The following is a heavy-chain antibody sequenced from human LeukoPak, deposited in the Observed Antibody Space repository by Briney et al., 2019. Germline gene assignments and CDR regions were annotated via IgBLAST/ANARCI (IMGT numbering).Heavy chain of an antibody. CDR3: AKDRSSMGYAGMDV. J-gene: IGHJ6*02. CDR1: GFTFSSYG. D-gene: IGHD2-8*01. Sequence: GGSLRLSCAASGFTFSSYGMHWVRQAPGKGLEWVAVISYDGSNKYYADSVKGRFTIPRDNSKNTLYLQMNSLRAEDTAVYYCAKDRSSMGYAGMDVWGQGTTVTVSS. CDR2: ISYDGSNK. V-gene: IGHV3-30*18.